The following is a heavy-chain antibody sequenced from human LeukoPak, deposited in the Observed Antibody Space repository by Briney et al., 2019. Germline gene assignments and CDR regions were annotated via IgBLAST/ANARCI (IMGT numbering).Heavy chain of an antibody. Sequence: PGGSLRLSCTTSGFTFREYGMHWVRQAPGKGLEWVAVVWYDGTKKYYADSVKGRLTISRDNSQNTLYLQMDSLRAEDTAVYYCARIFTSGYSADYWGQGTLVTVSS. CDR3: ARIFTSGYSADY. V-gene: IGHV3-33*01. J-gene: IGHJ4*02. CDR2: VWYDGTKK. CDR1: GFTFREYG. D-gene: IGHD3-22*01.